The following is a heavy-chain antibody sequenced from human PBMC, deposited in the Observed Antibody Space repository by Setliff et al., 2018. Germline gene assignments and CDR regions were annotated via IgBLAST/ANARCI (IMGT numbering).Heavy chain of an antibody. D-gene: IGHD6-6*01. CDR2: IYYSGTT. CDR3: ARGRNVGARLLDT. V-gene: IGHV4-39*01. Sequence: SETLSLTCTVSGGSISSSDFYWGWIRQPPGKGMEWIGGIYYSGTTYYNPSLKSPVTISIDTSKNQFSLKVTSVTAADTAVYYCARGRNVGARLLDTWGQGSLVTVSS. J-gene: IGHJ5*02. CDR1: GGSISSSDFY.